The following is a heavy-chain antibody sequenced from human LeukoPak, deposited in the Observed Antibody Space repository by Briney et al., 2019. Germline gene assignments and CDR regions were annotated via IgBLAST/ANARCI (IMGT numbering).Heavy chain of an antibody. CDR2: XXSDGGSQ. V-gene: IGHV3-30*02. J-gene: IGHJ4*02. CDR1: GFTFSTYG. D-gene: IGHD2-15*01. CDR3: ARRRDACSGNSCYSFDF. Sequence: QPGGSLRLSCVASGFTFSTYGMHWVRQAPGKGLEWXXVXXSDGGSQYCAGSVKDRFTISRDNSKNTLYLQMNNLRAEDTAVYYCARRRDACSGNSCYSFDFWGQGTLVTVSS.